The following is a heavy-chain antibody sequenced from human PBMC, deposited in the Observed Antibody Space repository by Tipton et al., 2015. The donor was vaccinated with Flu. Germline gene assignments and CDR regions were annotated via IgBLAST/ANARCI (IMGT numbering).Heavy chain of an antibody. CDR3: ARQPSYETFGLFLPGWFDP. J-gene: IGHJ5*02. Sequence: TLSLTCSVSGGSISTTNSYWGWIRQPPGKGLEWIGSIDYSGSTFNNPSLNSRATISVDASKNQFSLTLTSVTAADTAVYYCARQPSYETFGLFLPGWFDPWGQGILVTVPS. D-gene: IGHD3/OR15-3a*01. CDR2: IDYSGST. V-gene: IGHV4-39*07. CDR1: GGSISTTNSY.